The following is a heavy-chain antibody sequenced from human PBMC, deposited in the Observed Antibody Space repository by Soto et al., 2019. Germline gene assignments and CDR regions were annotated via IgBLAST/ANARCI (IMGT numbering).Heavy chain of an antibody. V-gene: IGHV4-4*02. CDR1: CGSIVIRGL. Sequence: SETRSLTHTVSCGSIVIRGLWSCIRKPPGKGLEWIGEIYHSGSTNYNPSLKSRVTISVDKSKNQFSLKLSSVTAADTAVYYCATTSSNSSRSWYWYFDYWGQGTLV. J-gene: IGHJ4*02. CDR2: IYHSGST. CDR3: ATTSSNSSRSWYWYFDY. D-gene: IGHD6-13*01.